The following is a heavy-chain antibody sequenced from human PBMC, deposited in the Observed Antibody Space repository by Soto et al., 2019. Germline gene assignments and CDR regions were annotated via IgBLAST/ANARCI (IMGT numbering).Heavy chain of an antibody. D-gene: IGHD6-13*01. V-gene: IGHV1-18*01. CDR2: VSAYNGNT. Sequence: ASVKVSCKASGYTFTSYGISWVRQAPGQGLEWMGWVSAYNGNTNYAQKLQGRVTITRDTSASTAYMELSSLRSEDTAVYYCARSFGVAAAGPFDYWGQGTLVTVSS. CDR3: ARSFGVAAAGPFDY. J-gene: IGHJ4*02. CDR1: GYTFTSYG.